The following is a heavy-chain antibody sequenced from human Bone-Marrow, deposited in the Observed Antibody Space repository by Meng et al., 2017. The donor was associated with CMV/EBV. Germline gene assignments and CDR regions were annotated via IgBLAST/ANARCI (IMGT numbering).Heavy chain of an antibody. Sequence: SETLSLTCSVSGGSMNYYYWNWIRQPPGKGLEWIGHIYYTGSITYNPSLKSRVTISVDTSKSQVSLKLTSVTAADTAVYYCARGYEKYQLLYWFDPWGQGTRVTVSS. CDR3: ARGYEKYQLLYWFDP. CDR2: IYYTGSI. J-gene: IGHJ5*02. CDR1: GGSMNYYY. D-gene: IGHD2-2*01. V-gene: IGHV4-59*01.